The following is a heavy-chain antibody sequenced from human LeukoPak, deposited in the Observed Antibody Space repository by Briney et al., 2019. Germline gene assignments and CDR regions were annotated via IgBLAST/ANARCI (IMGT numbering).Heavy chain of an antibody. CDR3: AEGDYYVSEKLFTQ. V-gene: IGHV1-2*02. CDR1: GYTFTDYY. Sequence: ASVKVSCKASGYTFTDYYLYWMRRAPGQGLEWMGWISPNTGTTNYAQNFQGRVSLTRDTSMSAAYMELSTLRFDDTAVYYCAEGDYYVSEKLFTQWGQGTLVTVSS. CDR2: ISPNTGTT. D-gene: IGHD3-10*01. J-gene: IGHJ4*02.